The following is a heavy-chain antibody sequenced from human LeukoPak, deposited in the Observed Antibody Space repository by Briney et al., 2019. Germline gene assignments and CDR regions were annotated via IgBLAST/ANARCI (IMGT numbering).Heavy chain of an antibody. Sequence: ASVKVSCKASGYTLTSYGISWVRQAPGQGLEWMGWISAYNGNTNYAQKLQGRVTMTTDTSTSTAYMELRSLRSDDTAVYYCARAGHVRDYERRGYFDYWGQGTLVTVSS. V-gene: IGHV1-18*01. CDR2: ISAYNGNT. CDR1: GYTLTSYG. CDR3: ARAGHVRDYERRGYFDY. J-gene: IGHJ4*02. D-gene: IGHD4-17*01.